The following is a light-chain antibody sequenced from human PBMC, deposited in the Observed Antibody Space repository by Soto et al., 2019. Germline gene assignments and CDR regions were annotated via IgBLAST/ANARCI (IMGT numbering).Light chain of an antibody. CDR2: GNS. Sequence: QSVLTQPPSVSGAPGQRVTISCTGSSSNIGAGYDVHWYQQLPGTAPKLLIYGNSNRPSGVPDRFSGSKSGTSASLAITGLQADDEPDYYCQSYDSGLSGDVFGTGTKVTVL. J-gene: IGLJ1*01. CDR3: QSYDSGLSGDV. V-gene: IGLV1-40*01. CDR1: SSNIGAGYD.